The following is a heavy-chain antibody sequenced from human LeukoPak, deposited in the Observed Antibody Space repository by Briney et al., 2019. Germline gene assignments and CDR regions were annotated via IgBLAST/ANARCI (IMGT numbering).Heavy chain of an antibody. CDR3: ARDNPYYFDY. J-gene: IGHJ4*02. CDR2: ISSSSSNK. Sequence: GGSLRLSCAASGFTFSSDRMSWVRQVPGKGLEWVAYISSSSSNKYYADFVKGRFTISREKTKKSEFLLMYSLGAEVMTAYYSARDNPYYFDYMGQRNLVTVSS. V-gene: IGHV3-48*01. D-gene: IGHD1-14*01. CDR1: GFTFSSDR.